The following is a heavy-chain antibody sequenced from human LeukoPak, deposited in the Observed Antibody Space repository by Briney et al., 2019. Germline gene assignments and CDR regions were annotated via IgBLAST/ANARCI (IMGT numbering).Heavy chain of an antibody. CDR1: GFPFSIYE. D-gene: IGHD6-19*01. Sequence: GGSLRLSCAVSGFPFSIYELNWVRQAPGKGLEWVSNIGSSGTTIFYADSVKGRFSISRDNAKNSLYLQMNSLRVEDTAVYYCALLAVASDFDYWGQGALVTVSS. V-gene: IGHV3-48*03. CDR3: ALLAVASDFDY. CDR2: IGSSGTTI. J-gene: IGHJ4*02.